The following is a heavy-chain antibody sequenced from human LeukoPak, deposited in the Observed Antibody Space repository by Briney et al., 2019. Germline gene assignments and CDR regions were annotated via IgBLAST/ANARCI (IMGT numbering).Heavy chain of an antibody. CDR2: IHPGDSDT. CDR3: ARHRSQHRESVVFDY. V-gene: IGHV5-51*01. D-gene: IGHD2-15*01. CDR1: GYSFTSYW. J-gene: IGHJ4*02. Sequence: KSGESLKISCKGSGYSFTSYWIGWVRQMPGKGLEWMGIIHPGDSDTRYSPSFQGQVTISADKSISTAYLQWSSLKASDTAMYYCARHRSQHRESVVFDYWGQGTLVTVSS.